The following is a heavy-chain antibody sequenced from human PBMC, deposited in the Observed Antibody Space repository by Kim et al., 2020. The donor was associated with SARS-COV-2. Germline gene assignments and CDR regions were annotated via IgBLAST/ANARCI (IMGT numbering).Heavy chain of an antibody. V-gene: IGHV5-51*01. CDR2: DT. CDR3: ARGLFNWFDP. J-gene: IGHJ5*02. Sequence: DTRYSPSFQGQVTISADKSISTAYLQWSSLKASDTAMYYCARGLFNWFDPWGQGTLVTVSS.